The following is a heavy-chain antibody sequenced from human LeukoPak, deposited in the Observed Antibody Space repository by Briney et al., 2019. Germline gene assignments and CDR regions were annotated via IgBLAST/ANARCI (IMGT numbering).Heavy chain of an antibody. D-gene: IGHD3-22*01. J-gene: IGHJ3*02. Sequence: GSSVKVSCKASGGTFSSYAISWVRQAPGQGLEWMGGIIPIFGTANYAQKFQGRVTITTDESTSTAYMELSSLRSEDTAVYYCATTDHVVVITTGAFDIWGQGTMVTVSS. V-gene: IGHV1-69*05. CDR3: ATTDHVVVITTGAFDI. CDR1: GGTFSSYA. CDR2: IIPIFGTA.